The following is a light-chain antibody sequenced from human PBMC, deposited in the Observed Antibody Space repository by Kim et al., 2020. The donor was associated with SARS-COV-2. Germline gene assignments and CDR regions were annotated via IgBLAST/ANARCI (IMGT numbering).Light chain of an antibody. J-gene: IGKJ5*01. CDR1: QGISSY. V-gene: IGKV1-9*01. Sequence: ASVGDRVTITGRASQGISSYLAWYQQQPGKAPKLLIYAASTLQSGVPSRFSGSGSGTDFTLTISSLQPEDFAAYYCQQLNYYPITFGQGTRLEIK. CDR3: QQLNYYPIT. CDR2: AAS.